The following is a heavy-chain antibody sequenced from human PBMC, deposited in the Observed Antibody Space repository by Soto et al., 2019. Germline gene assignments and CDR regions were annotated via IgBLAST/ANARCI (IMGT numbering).Heavy chain of an antibody. CDR1: GGTFSSDA. V-gene: IGHV1-69*13. Sequence: GASVKVSCKASGGTFSSDAISWVRQAPGQGLEWMGGIIPIFGTANYAQKFQGRVTITADESTSTAYMELSSLRSEDTAVYYCARGYCSGGSCYDFGYWGQGTLVTVSS. CDR3: ARGYCSGGSCYDFGY. D-gene: IGHD2-15*01. CDR2: IIPIFGTA. J-gene: IGHJ4*02.